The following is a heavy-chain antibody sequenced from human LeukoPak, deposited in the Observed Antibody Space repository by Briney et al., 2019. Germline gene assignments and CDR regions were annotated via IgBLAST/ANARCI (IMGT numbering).Heavy chain of an antibody. V-gene: IGHV1-69*13. CDR1: GGTFSNYA. CDR2: IIPIFGTA. CDR3: ARGRSSYCSSTSCYLYYFDY. D-gene: IGHD2-2*01. J-gene: IGHJ4*02. Sequence: SVKVSCKASGGTFSNYAISWVRQAPGQGLEWMGGIIPIFGTANYAQKFQGRVTITADESTSTAYMELSSLRSDDTAMYYCARGRSSYCSSTSCYLYYFDYWGQGTLVTVSS.